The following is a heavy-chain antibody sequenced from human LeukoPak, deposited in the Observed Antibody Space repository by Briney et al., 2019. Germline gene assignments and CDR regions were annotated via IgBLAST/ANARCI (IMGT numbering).Heavy chain of an antibody. V-gene: IGHV3-48*03. D-gene: IGHD3-10*02. CDR2: ISGSGSTI. Sequence: GGSLRLSCAASGFTFSKMNWVRQAPGKGLEWVSYISGSGSTIYYADSVKGRFTISRDNAKNSLYLQMNSLRAEDTAVYYCAELGITMIGGAWGKGTTVTISS. CDR1: GFTFSK. J-gene: IGHJ6*04. CDR3: AELGITMIGGA.